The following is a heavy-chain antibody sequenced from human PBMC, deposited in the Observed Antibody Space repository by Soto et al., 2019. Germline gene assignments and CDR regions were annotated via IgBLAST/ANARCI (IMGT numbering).Heavy chain of an antibody. CDR1: SGSISSINW. Sequence: QAQLQESGPGLVKPSGPLSLTCTVSSGSISSINWWSWIRQPPGKGLEWIGEIYHTGTSNYNPSLRSRATMSVDKSRNQMSLTLTSVTAADTAVYFCARASSRWSFDLWGRGTLVAVSS. J-gene: IGHJ2*01. CDR3: ARASSRWSFDL. CDR2: IYHTGTS. D-gene: IGHD3-3*01. V-gene: IGHV4-4*02.